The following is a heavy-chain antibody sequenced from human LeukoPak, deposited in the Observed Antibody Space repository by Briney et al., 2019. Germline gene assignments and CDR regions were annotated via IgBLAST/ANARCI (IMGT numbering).Heavy chain of an antibody. CDR1: GFTFGDYA. V-gene: IGHV3-49*04. J-gene: IGHJ4*02. Sequence: GGSLRLSCTASGFTFGDYAMSWVRQAPGKGLEWVGFIRSKAYGGTTEYAASVKGRFTISRDDSKSIAYLQMNSLKTEDTAVYYCTRGGDKGGDYWGQGTLVTVSS. CDR3: TRGGDKGGDY. CDR2: IRSKAYGGTT.